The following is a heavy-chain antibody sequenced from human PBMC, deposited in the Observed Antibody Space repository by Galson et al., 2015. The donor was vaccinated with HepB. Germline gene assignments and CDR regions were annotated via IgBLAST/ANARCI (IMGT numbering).Heavy chain of an antibody. CDR3: ARSGGPRGVGAMVD. CDR1: GYTFTYRY. J-gene: IGHJ4*02. CDR2: ITPFNDNT. D-gene: IGHD1-26*01. V-gene: IGHV1-45*02. Sequence: SVKVSCKASGYTFTYRYLHWVRQAPGQALEWMGWITPFNDNTNYAQKFQDRVTITRDRSMSTAYMELSSLRSEDTAMYYCARSGGPRGVGAMVDWGQGTLVTVSS.